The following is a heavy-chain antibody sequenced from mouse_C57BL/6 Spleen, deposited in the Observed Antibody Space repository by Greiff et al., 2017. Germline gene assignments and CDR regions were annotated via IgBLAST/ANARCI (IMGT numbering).Heavy chain of an antibody. V-gene: IGHV1-64*01. Sequence: QVQLKQPGAELVKPGASVKLSCKASGYTFTSYWMHWVKQRPGQGLEWIGMIHPNSGSTNYNEKFKSKATLTVDKSSSTAYMQLSSLTSEDSAVYYCARSSTYSAMDYWGQGTSVTVSS. CDR2: IHPNSGST. J-gene: IGHJ4*01. D-gene: IGHD5-1*01. CDR3: ARSSTYSAMDY. CDR1: GYTFTSYW.